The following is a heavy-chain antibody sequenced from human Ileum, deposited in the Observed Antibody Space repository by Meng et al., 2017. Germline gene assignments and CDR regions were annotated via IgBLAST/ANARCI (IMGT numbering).Heavy chain of an antibody. CDR3: ARYRSGSSNY. D-gene: IGHD6-19*01. CDR1: GFNFRSYG. Sequence: HEHLVESGGGVVQGGTSLGLSCAASGFNFRSYGMHWVRQAPGKGLEWVAVIWFDGSKTYYADSVKGRFTVSRDNSKNTLYLQMNSLRADDTAVYYCARYRSGSSNYWGPGTLVTVSS. V-gene: IGHV3-33*01. J-gene: IGHJ4*02. CDR2: IWFDGSKT.